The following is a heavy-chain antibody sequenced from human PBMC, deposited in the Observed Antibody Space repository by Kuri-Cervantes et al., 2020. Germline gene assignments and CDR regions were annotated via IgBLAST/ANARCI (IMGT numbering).Heavy chain of an antibody. CDR1: GYTFTSYA. CDR3: ARVLTVRGVIPLGY. Sequence: ASVKVSCKASGYTFTSYAMNWVRQAPGQRLEWMGWINAGNGNTKYSQKFQGRVTITRDTSASTAYMELSSLRSEDTAVYYCARVLTVRGVIPLGYWGQGTLVTVSS. CDR2: INAGNGNT. J-gene: IGHJ4*02. D-gene: IGHD3-10*01. V-gene: IGHV1-3*01.